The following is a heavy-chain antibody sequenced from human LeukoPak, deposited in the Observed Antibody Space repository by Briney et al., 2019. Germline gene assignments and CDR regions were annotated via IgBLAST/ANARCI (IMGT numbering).Heavy chain of an antibody. J-gene: IGHJ3*02. V-gene: IGHV3-21*01. CDR3: ARDPPTIFWQDAFDI. Sequence: GGSLRLSCSASGLTVSDYNMNWVRQAPGKGLEWVSSISSSSSYIYYADSVKGRFTISRDNAKNSLYLQMNSLRAEDTAVYYCARDPPTIFWQDAFDIWGQGTMVTVSS. CDR1: GLTVSDYN. D-gene: IGHD3-9*01. CDR2: ISSSSSYI.